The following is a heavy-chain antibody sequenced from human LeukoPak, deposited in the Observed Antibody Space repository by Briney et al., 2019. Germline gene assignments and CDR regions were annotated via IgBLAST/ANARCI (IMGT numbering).Heavy chain of an antibody. CDR1: GFPFSDYY. CDR2: ISSSSSYT. CDR3: ARANTAMVPDI. D-gene: IGHD5-18*01. Sequence: GSLRLSCAASGFPFSDYYMSWIRQAPGKGLEWVSYISSSSSYTNYADSVKGRFTISRDNAKNSLYLQMNSLRAEDTAVYYCARANTAMVPDIWGQGTMVTVSS. V-gene: IGHV3-11*06. J-gene: IGHJ3*02.